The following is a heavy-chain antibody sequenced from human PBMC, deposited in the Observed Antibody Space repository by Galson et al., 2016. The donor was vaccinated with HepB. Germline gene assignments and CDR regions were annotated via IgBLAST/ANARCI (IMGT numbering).Heavy chain of an antibody. D-gene: IGHD3-3*01. Sequence: VKVSCKASGYTFTSYYLHWVRQAPGQGLEWMGIINSSGGNTRYAQKFQGRVTMTRDTSTSTVYMELSSLRSEDTAVYYCARDQSRFKTYSDFWSGEVGPSPGYYFDYWGQGTLVTVSS. CDR2: INSSGGNT. J-gene: IGHJ4*02. CDR3: ARDQSRFKTYSDFWSGEVGPSPGYYFDY. CDR1: GYTFTSYY. V-gene: IGHV1-46*01.